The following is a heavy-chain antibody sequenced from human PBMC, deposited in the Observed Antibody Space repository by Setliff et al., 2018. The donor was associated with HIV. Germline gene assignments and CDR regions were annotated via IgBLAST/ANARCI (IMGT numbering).Heavy chain of an antibody. CDR3: AGGLGEAVAGGDAFDI. D-gene: IGHD6-19*01. Sequence: SETLSLTCAVSGGSISSSNWWSWVRQPPGKGLEWIGEIYHSGSTNYNPSLQSRVSISVDKSKNQFSLKLGSVTAADTAVYYCAGGLGEAVAGGDAFDIWGQGTMVTVSS. CDR1: GGSISSSNW. V-gene: IGHV4-4*02. CDR2: IYHSGST. J-gene: IGHJ3*02.